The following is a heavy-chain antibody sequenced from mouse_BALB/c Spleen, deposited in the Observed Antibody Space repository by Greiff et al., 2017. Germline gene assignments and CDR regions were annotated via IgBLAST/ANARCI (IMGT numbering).Heavy chain of an antibody. CDR3: ARSLITTVVDWYFDV. Sequence: VQLQQSGPELVKPGASVKMSCKASGYTFTSYVMHWVKQKPGQGLEWIGYINPYNDGTKYNEKFKGKATLTSDKSSSTAYMELSSLTSEDSAVYYCARSLITTVVDWYFDVWGAGTTVTVSS. D-gene: IGHD1-1*01. J-gene: IGHJ1*01. CDR1: GYTFTSYV. V-gene: IGHV1-14*01. CDR2: INPYNDGT.